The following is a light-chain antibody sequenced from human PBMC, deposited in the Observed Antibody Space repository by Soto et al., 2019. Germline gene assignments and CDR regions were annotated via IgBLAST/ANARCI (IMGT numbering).Light chain of an antibody. J-gene: IGLJ1*01. Sequence: QSALTQPASVSGSPGQSIIISCTGTSSDVGSYNYVSWYQHHPGKAPKFMIYDVSNRPSGVSNRFSGSKSGNTASLTISGLQAEDEADYYCSSYTTSGTLVFGSGTSSPS. CDR1: SSDVGSYNY. CDR2: DVS. V-gene: IGLV2-14*03. CDR3: SSYTTSGTLV.